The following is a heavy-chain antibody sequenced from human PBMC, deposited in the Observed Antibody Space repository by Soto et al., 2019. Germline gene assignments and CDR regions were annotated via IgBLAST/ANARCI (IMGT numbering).Heavy chain of an antibody. Sequence: GGSLRLSCAASGFTVSSNYMSWVRQAPGKGLEWVSVINSGSNIYYADSVKGRFTISRDNAKNSLYLQMNSLRAEDTAVYYCASFEYYYDSSGYYPYGMDVWGQGTTVTVSS. CDR3: ASFEYYYDSSGYYPYGMDV. CDR2: INSGSNI. CDR1: GFTVSSNY. J-gene: IGHJ6*02. D-gene: IGHD3-22*01. V-gene: IGHV3-66*01.